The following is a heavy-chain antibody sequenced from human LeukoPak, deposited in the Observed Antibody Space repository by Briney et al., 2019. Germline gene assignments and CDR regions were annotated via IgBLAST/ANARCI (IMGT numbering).Heavy chain of an antibody. Sequence: ASVKVSCKASGYTFTSYAMHWVRQAPGQRLEWMGWINAGNGNTKYSQKFQGRVTITRDTSASTAYMELSSLRSEDTAVYYCARDREVVVVAALDYWGQGTLVTVSS. CDR1: GYTFTSYA. CDR2: INAGNGNT. J-gene: IGHJ4*02. D-gene: IGHD2-15*01. V-gene: IGHV1-3*01. CDR3: ARDREVVVVAALDY.